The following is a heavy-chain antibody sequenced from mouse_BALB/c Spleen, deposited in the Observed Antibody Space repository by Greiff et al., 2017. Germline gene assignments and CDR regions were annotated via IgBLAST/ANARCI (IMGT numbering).Heavy chain of an antibody. CDR3: AREGDTTVVAPMDY. CDR1: GYTFTSYV. D-gene: IGHD1-1*01. Sequence: VQLQQSGPELVKPGASVKMSCKASGYTFTSYVMHWVKQKPGQGLEWIGYINPYNDGTKYNEKFKGKATLTSDKSSSTAYMELSSLTSEDSAVYYCAREGDTTVVAPMDYWGQGTSVTVSS. V-gene: IGHV1-14*01. CDR2: INPYNDGT. J-gene: IGHJ4*01.